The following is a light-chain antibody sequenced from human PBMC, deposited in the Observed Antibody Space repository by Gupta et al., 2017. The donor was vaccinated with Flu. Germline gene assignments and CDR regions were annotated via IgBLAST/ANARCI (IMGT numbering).Light chain of an antibody. Sequence: DIVLPQSPATLSVSPGGRATLSCTASPSVSSYLAWYQQKPGQAPRLLIYGASTRATGIPDRFSGSGSGTEFTLTISRLESEDFAVYYCQQYNSWPPCNFGQGTKVEIK. J-gene: IGKJ2*02. CDR3: QQYNSWPPCN. V-gene: IGKV3-15*01. CDR1: PSVSSY. CDR2: GAS.